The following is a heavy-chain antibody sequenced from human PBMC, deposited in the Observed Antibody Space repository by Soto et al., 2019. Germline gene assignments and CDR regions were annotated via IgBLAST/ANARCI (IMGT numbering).Heavy chain of an antibody. Sequence: QVQLVESGGRLVKPGGSLRLSCAASGFIFSDYYMRWIRQAPGKGLECISYISSDSGYTHYADSVHGRFTISRDNAKNSLYLEMKGLRPEDTALYFCARAPLGRGVPLDYWGPGTLVTVSS. CDR1: GFIFSDYY. J-gene: IGHJ4*02. CDR2: ISSDSGYT. CDR3: ARAPLGRGVPLDY. D-gene: IGHD3-10*01. V-gene: IGHV3-11*05.